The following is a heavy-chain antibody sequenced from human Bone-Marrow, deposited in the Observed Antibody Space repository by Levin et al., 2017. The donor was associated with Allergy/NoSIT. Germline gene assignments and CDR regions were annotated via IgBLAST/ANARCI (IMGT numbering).Heavy chain of an antibody. CDR1: GFTFSHYG. V-gene: IGHV3-30*18. Sequence: SCAASGFTFSHYGMHWVRQAPGKGLEWVAVISSDGTKTYYADSLKGQFTISRDNSKNTLYLQMNSLRADDTAIYYCAKEIAVADQFDYWGQGTLVTVSS. CDR3: AKEIAVADQFDY. D-gene: IGHD6-19*01. J-gene: IGHJ4*02. CDR2: ISSDGTKT.